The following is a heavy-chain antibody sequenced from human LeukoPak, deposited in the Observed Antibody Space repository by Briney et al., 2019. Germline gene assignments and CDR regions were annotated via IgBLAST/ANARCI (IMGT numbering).Heavy chain of an antibody. CDR3: AKDSGAYGPDY. D-gene: IGHD4-17*01. J-gene: IGHJ4*02. CDR2: ISPSGTT. V-gene: IGHV1-46*01. CDR1: GYTFTSYY. Sequence: GASVKVSCKASGYTFTSYYIHWVRQAPGQGLEWMGQISPSGTTTYAQKFKGRVTMTRDKSTSTVNMDLSDPTFEDTAVYHCAKDSGAYGPDYWGQGTLLTVSS.